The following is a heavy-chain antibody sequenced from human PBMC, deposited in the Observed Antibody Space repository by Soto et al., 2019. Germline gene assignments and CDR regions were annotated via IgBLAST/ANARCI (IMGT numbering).Heavy chain of an antibody. D-gene: IGHD3-16*01. J-gene: IGHJ6*02. CDR3: SRHGAAVLYYYGMDV. CDR1: GASISTSTYY. Sequence: LETLSLTCSVSGASISTSTYYWAWVRQPPGKGLEWIGYIYYTGDTFYNPSLKSRVTISVDTSIHQFSLTLTSVTAADTAMYYCSRHGAAVLYYYGMDVWGQGTAVTVSS. CDR2: IYYTGDT. V-gene: IGHV4-39*01.